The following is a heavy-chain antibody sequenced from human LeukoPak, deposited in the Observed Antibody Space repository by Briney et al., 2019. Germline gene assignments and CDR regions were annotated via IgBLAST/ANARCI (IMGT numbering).Heavy chain of an antibody. CDR2: ISGSGGST. J-gene: IGHJ4*02. Sequence: GGSLRLSCAASGFTFSSYAMSWVRQAPGKGLEWVSAISGSGGSTYYADSVKGRFTISRDNSKNTLYLQMNSLRAEDTAVYCCAKGGIVGATIRYFDYWGQGTLVTVSS. CDR1: GFTFSSYA. V-gene: IGHV3-23*01. CDR3: AKGGIVGATIRYFDY. D-gene: IGHD1-26*01.